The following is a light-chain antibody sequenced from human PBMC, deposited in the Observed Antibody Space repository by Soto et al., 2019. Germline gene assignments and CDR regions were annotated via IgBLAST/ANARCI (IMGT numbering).Light chain of an antibody. Sequence: DIQMTQSASSLSASVGDRVTITCRASQSISNYLNWYQQKPGKAPNLLIHAASSLQSGVPPRFSGSESGTEFTLTISSLQPEDFATYFCQQSYRNSITFGQGTRLEIK. V-gene: IGKV1-39*01. CDR3: QQSYRNSIT. CDR1: QSISNY. CDR2: AAS. J-gene: IGKJ5*01.